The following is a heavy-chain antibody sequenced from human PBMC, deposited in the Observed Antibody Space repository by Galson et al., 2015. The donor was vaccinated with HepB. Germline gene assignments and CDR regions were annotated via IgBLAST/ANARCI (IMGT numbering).Heavy chain of an antibody. V-gene: IGHV1-24*01. D-gene: IGHD3-10*01. CDR2: FDPEDGET. CDR1: GYTLTELS. CDR3: ATTPGMLLWFRDPPGYFDY. J-gene: IGHJ4*02. Sequence: SVKVSCKVSGYTLTELSMHWVRQAPGKGLEWMGGFDPEDGETIYAQKFQGRVTMTEDTSTDTAYMELSSLRSEDTAVYYCATTPGMLLWFRDPPGYFDYWGQGTLVTVSS.